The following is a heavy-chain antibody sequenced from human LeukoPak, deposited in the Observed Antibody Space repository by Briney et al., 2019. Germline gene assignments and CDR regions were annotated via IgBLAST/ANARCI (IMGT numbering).Heavy chain of an antibody. D-gene: IGHD2-21*01. V-gene: IGHV3-23*01. J-gene: IGHJ4*02. Sequence: GGSLRLSCAASGFTFSDYAMSWVHQAPGKGLEWVSAITGSGVSTYYADSVKGRFTISRDNSKSTLYLQMNSLRAEDTAVYVCAKAVALGFDYWGQGTLVTVSS. CDR1: GFTFSDYA. CDR3: AKAVALGFDY. CDR2: ITGSGVST.